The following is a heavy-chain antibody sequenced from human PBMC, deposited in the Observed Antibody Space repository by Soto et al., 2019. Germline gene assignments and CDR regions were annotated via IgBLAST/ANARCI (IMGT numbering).Heavy chain of an antibody. V-gene: IGHV1-69*04. CDR2: IIPILGIA. D-gene: IGHD4-17*01. Sequence: RPSVKVSCKASGGTFSSYTISWVRQAPGQGLEWMGRIIPILGIANYAQKFQGRVTITADKSTSTAYMEPSSLRSEDTAVYYCARDDGRTTVTPTMGYWGQGTLVTVSS. CDR1: GGTFSSYT. CDR3: ARDDGRTTVTPTMGY. J-gene: IGHJ4*02.